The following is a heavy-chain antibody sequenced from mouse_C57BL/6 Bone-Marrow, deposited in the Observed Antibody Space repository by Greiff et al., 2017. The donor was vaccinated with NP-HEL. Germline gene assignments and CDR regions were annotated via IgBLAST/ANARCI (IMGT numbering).Heavy chain of an antibody. CDR2: IYPGDGDT. D-gene: IGHD1-1*01. CDR1: GYAFSSSW. V-gene: IGHV1-82*01. CDR3: ARRDYYGSSFYYAMDY. Sequence: QVQLQQSGPELVKPGASVKISCKASGYAFSSSWMNWVKQRPGKGLEWIGRIYPGDGDTNYNGKFKGKATLTADKSSSTAYMQLSSLTSEDSAVYFCARRDYYGSSFYYAMDYWGQGTSVTVSS. J-gene: IGHJ4*01.